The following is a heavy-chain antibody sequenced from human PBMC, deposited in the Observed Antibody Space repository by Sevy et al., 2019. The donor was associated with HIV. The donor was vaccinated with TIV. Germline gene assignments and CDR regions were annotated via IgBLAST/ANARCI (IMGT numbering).Heavy chain of an antibody. J-gene: IGHJ6*02. CDR1: GFTFSHAW. CDR2: IKSKPDGGTT. CDR3: STDPIIVLLVTDGIDV. D-gene: IGHD2-8*02. Sequence: GGSLRLSCEASGFTFSHAWMSWVRQAPGKGLEWVGRIKSKPDGGTTDYAAPVKGRFTISRDDSKNTLFLQMNSLKTEDTAVYYCSTDPIIVLLVTDGIDVWGQGTTVTVSS. V-gene: IGHV3-15*01.